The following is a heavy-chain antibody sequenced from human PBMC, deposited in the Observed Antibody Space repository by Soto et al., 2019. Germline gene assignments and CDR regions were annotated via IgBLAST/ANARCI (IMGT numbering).Heavy chain of an antibody. CDR2: IYYSGST. CDR1: GGSISSYY. V-gene: IGHV4-59*01. CDR3: ARSIAAPMFDY. J-gene: IGHJ4*02. D-gene: IGHD6-6*01. Sequence: PSETLSLTCTVSGGSISSYYWSWIRQPPGKGLEWIGYIYYSGSTNYNPSLKSRVTISVDTSKNQFSLKLSSVTAADTAVYYCARSIAAPMFDYWGQGTLVTVSS.